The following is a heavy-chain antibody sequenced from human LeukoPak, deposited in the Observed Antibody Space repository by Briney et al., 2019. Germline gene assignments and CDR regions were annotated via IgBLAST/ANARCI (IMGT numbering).Heavy chain of an antibody. CDR3: GRDLGGRSGY. J-gene: IGHJ4*02. D-gene: IGHD1-26*01. CDR2: INEDGSIT. Sequence: GGSLRLSCAVSGFTFRTYWMHWVRQVPGEGLVWVSRINEDGSITNYVDSVKGRFSISRDNAKNTLYLQMNSLRAEDTAVYYCGRDLGGRSGYWGQGTLVTVSS. CDR1: GFTFRTYW. V-gene: IGHV3-74*01.